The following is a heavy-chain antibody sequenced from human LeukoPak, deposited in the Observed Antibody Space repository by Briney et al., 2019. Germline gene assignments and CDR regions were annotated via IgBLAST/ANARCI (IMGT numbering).Heavy chain of an antibody. J-gene: IGHJ4*02. V-gene: IGHV3-48*01. CDR2: ISGSSTII. CDR1: GFTFSTYN. CDR3: ARDFLDDTQ. D-gene: IGHD3-22*01. Sequence: GGSLRLSCAAPGFTFSTYNMNWVRQAPGKGLEWVAYISGSSTIIYYADSVRGRFTVSRDNAKSSLYLQMNSLRAEDTALYYCARDFLDDTQWGQGTLVTVSS.